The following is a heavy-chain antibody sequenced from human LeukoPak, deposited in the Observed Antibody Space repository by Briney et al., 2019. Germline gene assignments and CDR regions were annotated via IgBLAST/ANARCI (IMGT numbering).Heavy chain of an antibody. CDR2: IKQDGSEK. Sequence: GGSLRLSCAASGFTFSSYWMSWVRQAPGKGLEWVANIKQDGSEKYYVDSVKGRFTISRDNSKNTLYLQMNSLRAEDTAVYYCAILSVPGDYFDYWGQGTLVTVSS. V-gene: IGHV3-7*01. CDR3: AILSVPGDYFDY. CDR1: GFTFSSYW. D-gene: IGHD3-10*02. J-gene: IGHJ4*02.